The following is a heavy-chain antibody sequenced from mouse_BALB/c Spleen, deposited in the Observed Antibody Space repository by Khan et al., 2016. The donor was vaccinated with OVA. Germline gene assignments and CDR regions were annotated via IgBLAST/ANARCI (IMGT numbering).Heavy chain of an antibody. CDR2: INPHIGET. CDR1: GYSFTGYF. V-gene: IGHV1-20*02. Sequence: EVQLQQSGPELVKPGASVKISCKASGYSFTGYFMNWVMQSNGKSLEWIGRINPHIGETFYNQKFKGKATLTVDESSSTAHMEILSLASEDSAVYYCARIYGSDFDYWGQGTTLTVSS. D-gene: IGHD1-1*01. CDR3: ARIYGSDFDY. J-gene: IGHJ2*01.